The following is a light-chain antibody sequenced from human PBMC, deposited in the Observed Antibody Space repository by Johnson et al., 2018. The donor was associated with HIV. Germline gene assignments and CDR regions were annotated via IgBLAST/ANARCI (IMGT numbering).Light chain of an antibody. CDR2: DNN. CDR1: SCDIGNNY. CDR3: GTWDTRLSAGHV. Sequence: QSVLTQPPSVSAAPGQKVTISCSGSSCDIGNNYVSCHQQFPGTAPKLLIYDNNKRSSGIPDRIPGSKSGTSATLGITGLHTGDEADYDCGTWDTRLSAGHVFGTGTKVTVL. V-gene: IGLV1-51*01. J-gene: IGLJ1*01.